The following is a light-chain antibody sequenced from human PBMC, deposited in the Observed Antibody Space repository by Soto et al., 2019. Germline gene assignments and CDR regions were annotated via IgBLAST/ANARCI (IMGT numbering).Light chain of an antibody. CDR2: GAS. J-gene: IGKJ1*01. V-gene: IGKV3-20*01. CDR3: QHYGTSTWT. Sequence: EIVLTQSPGTLSLSPGERATLSCRAIQTVSHSSVAWYQQNPGQAPRLLIYGASNRLTGIPDRFSGSGSGTDFTLTISRLEPEDFAVFYCQHYGTSTWTFGQGTKVDIK. CDR1: QTVSHSS.